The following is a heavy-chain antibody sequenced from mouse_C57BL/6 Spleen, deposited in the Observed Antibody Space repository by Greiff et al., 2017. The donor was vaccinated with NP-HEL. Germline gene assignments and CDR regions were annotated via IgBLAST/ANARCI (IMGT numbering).Heavy chain of an antibody. V-gene: IGHV1-26*01. CDR1: GYTFTDYY. CDR2: INPNNGGT. J-gene: IGHJ1*03. D-gene: IGHD1-1*01. CDR3: ARTPLYYYGSSPWYFDV. Sequence: EVQLQQSGPELVKPGASVKISCKASGYTFTDYYMNWVKQSHGKSLEWIGDINPNNGGTSYNQKFKGKATLTVDKSSSTAYMELRSLTSEDSAVYYCARTPLYYYGSSPWYFDVWGTGTTVTVSS.